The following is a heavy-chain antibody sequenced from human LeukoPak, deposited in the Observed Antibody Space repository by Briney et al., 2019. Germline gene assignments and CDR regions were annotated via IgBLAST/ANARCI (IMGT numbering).Heavy chain of an antibody. CDR3: ARVNMYYDILTGYFTFDY. Sequence: GGSLRLSCAASGFTFSDYYMSWIRQAPGKGLEWVSYISSSGSTIYYADSVKGRFTISRDNAKNSLYLQMNSLRAEDTAVYYCARVNMYYDILTGYFTFDYWGQGTLVTVSS. J-gene: IGHJ4*02. CDR1: GFTFSDYY. D-gene: IGHD3-9*01. V-gene: IGHV3-11*04. CDR2: ISSSGSTI.